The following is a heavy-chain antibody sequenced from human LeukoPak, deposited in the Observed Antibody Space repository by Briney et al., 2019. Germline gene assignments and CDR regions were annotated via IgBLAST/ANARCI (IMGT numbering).Heavy chain of an antibody. Sequence: PSKTLSLTCAVYGGSFSGYYWSWIRQPPGKGLEWIGEINHSGSTNYNPSLKSRVTISVDTSKNQFSLKLSSVTAADTAVYYCARSTYYYDSSGYYSYWGQGTLVTVSS. CDR3: ARSTYYYDSSGYYSY. J-gene: IGHJ4*02. D-gene: IGHD3-22*01. CDR2: INHSGST. CDR1: GGSFSGYY. V-gene: IGHV4-34*01.